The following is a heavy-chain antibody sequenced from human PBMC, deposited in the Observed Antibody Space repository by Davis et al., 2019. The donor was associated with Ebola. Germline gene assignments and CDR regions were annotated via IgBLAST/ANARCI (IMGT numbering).Heavy chain of an antibody. CDR1: AYTFTSYY. V-gene: IGHV1-46*01. J-gene: IGHJ4*02. CDR2: INPSGGST. CDR3: ARALEYSGYDWRFDY. Sequence: ASVKLSCKASAYTFTSYYMHWVRQAAGQGLEWMGIINPSGGSTSYAHKFQCRVTMTRDTSTSTVYMELISLRSEDTAVYYCARALEYSGYDWRFDYWGQGTLVTVSS. D-gene: IGHD5-12*01.